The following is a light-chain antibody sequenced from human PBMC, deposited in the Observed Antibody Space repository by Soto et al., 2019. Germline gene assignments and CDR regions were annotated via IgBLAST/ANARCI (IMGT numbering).Light chain of an antibody. V-gene: IGLV2-14*01. Sequence: QSVLTQPASVSGSPGQSITISCTGTSSDVGGYNYVSWYQQHPGTAPKLIIYEVTNRPSGISNRFSGSKSGNTASLTISGLQAEGEADYYCSSYADSNTLVFGGATKLTVL. CDR1: SSDVGGYNY. CDR3: SSYADSNTLV. J-gene: IGLJ3*02. CDR2: EVT.